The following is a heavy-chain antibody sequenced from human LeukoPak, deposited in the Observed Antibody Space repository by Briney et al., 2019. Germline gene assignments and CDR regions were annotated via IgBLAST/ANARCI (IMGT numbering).Heavy chain of an antibody. CDR3: ARDLYGSSSFSPFDY. CDR2: ISYDGSNK. J-gene: IGHJ4*02. Sequence: PGGSLRLSCAASGFTFSSYAMHWVRQAPGKRLEWVAVISYDGSNKYYADSVKGRFTISRDNSKNTLYLQMNSLRAEDTAVYYCARDLYGSSSFSPFDYWGQGTLVTVSS. V-gene: IGHV3-30-3*01. D-gene: IGHD6-6*01. CDR1: GFTFSSYA.